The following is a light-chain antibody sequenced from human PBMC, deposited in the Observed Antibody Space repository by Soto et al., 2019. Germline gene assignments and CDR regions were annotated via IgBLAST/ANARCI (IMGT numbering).Light chain of an antibody. V-gene: IGKV3-20*01. J-gene: IGKJ3*01. CDR3: QQYGRSPFT. CDR1: QSVNLNY. Sequence: EIVLTQSPGTPSLSPGERATLSCRASQSVNLNYLAWYQQKPGQAPRLLIYGASSRATGIPDRFSGSGSGTDFTLTVSRLEPEDFAVYYCQQYGRSPFTFGPGTKVDIK. CDR2: GAS.